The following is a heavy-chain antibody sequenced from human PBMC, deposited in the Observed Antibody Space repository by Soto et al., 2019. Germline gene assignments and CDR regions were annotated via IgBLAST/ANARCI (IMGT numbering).Heavy chain of an antibody. CDR1: GYTFSNFW. CDR3: GLSTCFRPYFDY. J-gene: IGHJ4*02. D-gene: IGHD2-2*01. V-gene: IGHV5-51*01. Sequence: PGESMEICCRCSGYTFSNFWIGRVRQLPGKGLEWMGIIYPGVHETRYSHSFHGKVTISCDKSIVTAYLQWDRLEASDTALYFCGLSTCFRPYFDYWGEGALVTVSS. CDR2: IYPGVHET.